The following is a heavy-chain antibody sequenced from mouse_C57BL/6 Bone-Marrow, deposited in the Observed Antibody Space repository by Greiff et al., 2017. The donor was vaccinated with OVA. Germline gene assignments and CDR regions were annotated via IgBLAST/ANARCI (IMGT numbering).Heavy chain of an antibody. CDR1: GYAFTNYL. CDR3: ARGYYGSSPSAY. J-gene: IGHJ3*01. Sequence: VQLQQSGAELVRPGTSVKVSCKASGYAFTNYLITWVKQRPGQGLEWIGVINPGSGGTNYNEKFKGKATLTADNSSSTAYMQLSSLTSADSAVYVCARGYYGSSPSAYWGQGTLVTVSA. CDR2: INPGSGGT. V-gene: IGHV1-54*01. D-gene: IGHD1-1*01.